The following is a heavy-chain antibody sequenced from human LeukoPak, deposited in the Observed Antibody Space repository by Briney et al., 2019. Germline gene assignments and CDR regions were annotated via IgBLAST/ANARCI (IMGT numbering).Heavy chain of an antibody. Sequence: SETLSLTCTVSGGSISSSSYYWGWIRQPPGKGLEWIGSIYYSGSTYYNPSLKSRVTISVDTSKNQFSLKLSSVTAADTAVYYCARKYSSGWYEPFDYWGQGTLVTVSS. V-gene: IGHV4-39*01. D-gene: IGHD6-19*01. CDR2: IYYSGST. CDR1: GGSISSSSYY. J-gene: IGHJ4*02. CDR3: ARKYSSGWYEPFDY.